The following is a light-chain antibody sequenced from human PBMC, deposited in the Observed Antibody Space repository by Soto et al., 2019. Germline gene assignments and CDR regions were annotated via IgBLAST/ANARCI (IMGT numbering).Light chain of an antibody. CDR2: DNN. CDR3: QSYDSSLSGPWV. V-gene: IGLV1-40*01. Sequence: QSVLTQAPSVSGAPGQRVTISCTGSSSNIGAGYDVHWYQQLPGTAPKLLIYDNNNRPSGVPDRFSGSKSGTSASLAITGLQAEDEADYYCQSYDSSLSGPWVFGGGTQLTVL. CDR1: SSNIGAGYD. J-gene: IGLJ3*02.